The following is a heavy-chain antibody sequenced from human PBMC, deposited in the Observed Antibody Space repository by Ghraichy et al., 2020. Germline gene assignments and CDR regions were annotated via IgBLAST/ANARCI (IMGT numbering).Heavy chain of an antibody. CDR3: ARGGDTAMVTLYYFDY. J-gene: IGHJ4*02. CDR1: GGSFSGYY. V-gene: IGHV4-34*01. Sequence: SETLSLTCAVYGGSFSGYYWSWIRQPPGKGLEWIGEINHSGSTNYNPSLKSRVTISVDTSKNQFSLKLSSVTAADTAVYYCARGGDTAMVTLYYFDYWGQGTLVTVSS. D-gene: IGHD5-18*01. CDR2: INHSGST.